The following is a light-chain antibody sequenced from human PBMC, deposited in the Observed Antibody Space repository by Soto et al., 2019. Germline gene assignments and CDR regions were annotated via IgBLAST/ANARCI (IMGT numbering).Light chain of an antibody. J-gene: IGKJ2*01. V-gene: IGKV1-5*03. CDR2: KAS. CDR1: QSISSW. Sequence: DIQMTQSPSTLSASVGDRVTITCRASQSISSWLAWYQQKPGKAPKPLIYKASSLESGVPSRFSGSGSGTEFTLTISSLQPDDFATYCCQQYNSYSYTFGQGTKLQIK. CDR3: QQYNSYSYT.